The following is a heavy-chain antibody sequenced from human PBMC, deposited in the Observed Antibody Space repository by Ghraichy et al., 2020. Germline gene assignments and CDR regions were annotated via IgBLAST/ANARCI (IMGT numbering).Heavy chain of an antibody. V-gene: IGHV3-9*01. CDR1: GFTFDDYA. Sequence: GGSRRLSCAASGFTFDDYAMHWVRQAPGKGLEWVSGISWNSGSIGYADSVKGRFTISRDNAKNSLYLQMNSLRAEDTALYYCAKDTSSSWFGYFDYWGQGTLVTVSS. J-gene: IGHJ4*02. D-gene: IGHD6-13*01. CDR2: ISWNSGSI. CDR3: AKDTSSSWFGYFDY.